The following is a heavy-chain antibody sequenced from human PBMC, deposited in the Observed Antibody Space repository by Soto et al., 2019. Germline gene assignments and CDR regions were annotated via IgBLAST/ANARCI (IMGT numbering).Heavy chain of an antibody. CDR3: VRDTYYDDRGGPAPCEY. Sequence: ASVKVSCNASGYRFPTYGISWVRQAPGQGLEWMGWISGYNGKTNYAQKFQGTVIMTTDTSTTTGYMELRSLRSDDTAMYYCVRDTYYDDRGGPAPCEYRGQGNLVTVSS. V-gene: IGHV1-18*01. D-gene: IGHD3-22*01. J-gene: IGHJ4*02. CDR2: ISGYNGKT. CDR1: GYRFPTYG.